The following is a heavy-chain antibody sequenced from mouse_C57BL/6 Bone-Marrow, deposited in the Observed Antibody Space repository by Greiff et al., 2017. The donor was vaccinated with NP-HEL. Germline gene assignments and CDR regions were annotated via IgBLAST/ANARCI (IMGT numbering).Heavy chain of an antibody. Sequence: VQLQQSGAELARPGASVKLSCKASGYTFTSYGISWVKQRTGKGLAWIGEIYPRSGNTYYNEKFKGKATLTADKSSSTAYMELRSLTSEDSAVYFCARSRERSIDYWGQGTTLTVSS. J-gene: IGHJ2*01. CDR3: ARSRERSIDY. V-gene: IGHV1-81*01. CDR1: GYTFTSYG. CDR2: IYPRSGNT.